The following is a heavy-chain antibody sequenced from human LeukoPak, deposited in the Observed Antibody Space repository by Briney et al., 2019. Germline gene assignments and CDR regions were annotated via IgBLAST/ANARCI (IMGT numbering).Heavy chain of an antibody. V-gene: IGHV3-23*01. CDR2: ISGSGGST. CDR3: AKWGFLEWLLSMFDY. Sequence: GGSLRVSCAASGFTFTSCAMTWVRQAPGKGLEWVSAISGSGGSTYYADSVKGRFTISRDNSKNTLYLQMNSLRAEDTAVYYCAKWGFLEWLLSMFDYWGQGALVAVSS. D-gene: IGHD3-3*01. J-gene: IGHJ4*02. CDR1: GFTFTSCA.